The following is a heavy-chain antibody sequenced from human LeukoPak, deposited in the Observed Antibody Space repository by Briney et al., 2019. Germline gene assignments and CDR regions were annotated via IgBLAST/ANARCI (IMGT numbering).Heavy chain of an antibody. J-gene: IGHJ6*02. CDR1: GSTFSSYS. Sequence: GGSLRLSCAASGSTFSSYSMNWVRQAPGKGLEWVSSISSSSSYICYADSVKGRFTISRDNAKNSLYLQMNSLRAEDTAVYYCARAAAGTDGMDVWGQGTTVTVSS. CDR2: ISSSSSYI. V-gene: IGHV3-21*01. CDR3: ARAAAGTDGMDV. D-gene: IGHD6-13*01.